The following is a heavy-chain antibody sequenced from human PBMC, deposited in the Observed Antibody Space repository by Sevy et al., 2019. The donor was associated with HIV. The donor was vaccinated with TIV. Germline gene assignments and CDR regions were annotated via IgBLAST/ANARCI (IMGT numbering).Heavy chain of an antibody. CDR2: INPSGST. CDR3: ARGSRYLACMGSTGTPYFDF. J-gene: IGHJ4*02. Sequence: SETLSLTCAVYGESFSDYFWSWIRQPPGKGLEWIGEINPSGSTNYNPSLKSRLTISIDTSKNQVSLRLSSVTAADTAVYYCARGSRYLACMGSTGTPYFDFWGQGTLVTVSS. V-gene: IGHV4-34*01. CDR1: GESFSDYF. D-gene: IGHD2-8*02.